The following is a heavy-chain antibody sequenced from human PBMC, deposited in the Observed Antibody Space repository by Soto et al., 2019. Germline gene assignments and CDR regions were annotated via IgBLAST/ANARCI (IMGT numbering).Heavy chain of an antibody. J-gene: IGHJ4*02. Sequence: EVQLVESGGALVRPGGSLRLSCAASGFTFSDAWMNWVRQAPGKGLEWVGRIKWSSHVGAVDYGAPVKGRFTISRDDSRNTLYLQLHSLTTEDTGVYYCTRCGPLGKYFYYRGQGTLVTVSA. CDR3: TRCGPLGKYFYY. V-gene: IGHV3-15*07. CDR1: GFTFSDAW. D-gene: IGHD2-21*01. CDR2: IKWSSHVGAV.